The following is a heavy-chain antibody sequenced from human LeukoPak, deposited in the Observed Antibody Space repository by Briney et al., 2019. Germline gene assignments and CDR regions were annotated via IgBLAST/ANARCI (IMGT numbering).Heavy chain of an antibody. Sequence: GASVKVSCKASGYTFTSYGISWVRQAPGQGLEWMGRIIPILGIANYAQKFQGRVTITADKSTSTAYMELSSLRSEDTAVYYCARALEMATIRNWFDPWGQGTLVTVSS. J-gene: IGHJ5*02. CDR2: IIPILGIA. V-gene: IGHV1-69*04. CDR1: GYTFTSYG. CDR3: ARALEMATIRNWFDP. D-gene: IGHD5-24*01.